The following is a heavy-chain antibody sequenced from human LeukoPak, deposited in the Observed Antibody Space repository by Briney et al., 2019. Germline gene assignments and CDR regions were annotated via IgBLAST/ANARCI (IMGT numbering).Heavy chain of an antibody. CDR3: AKGISLSGTALVPFDI. D-gene: IGHD6-6*01. V-gene: IGHV3-9*01. CDR2: ISWNSGSI. CDR1: GFTFDDYA. J-gene: IGHJ3*02. Sequence: GGSLRLSCAASGFTFDDYAMHWVRHAPGKGLEWVSGISWNSGSIGYADSVKGRFTISRDNAKNSLYLQMNSLRAEGTALYYCAKGISLSGTALVPFDIWGQGTMVTVSS.